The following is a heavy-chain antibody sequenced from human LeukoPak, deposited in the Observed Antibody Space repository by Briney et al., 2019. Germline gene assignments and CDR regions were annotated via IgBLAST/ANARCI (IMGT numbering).Heavy chain of an antibody. CDR2: IYYSGST. Sequence: SSETLSLTCTVSGGSISSYYWSWIRQPPGKGLEWIGYIYYSGSTNYNPSLKSRVTISVDTSKNQFSLKLSSVTAADTAVYYCAGTDGYNSNYWGQGTLVTVSS. J-gene: IGHJ4*02. CDR3: AGTDGYNSNY. V-gene: IGHV4-59*01. CDR1: GGSISSYY. D-gene: IGHD5-24*01.